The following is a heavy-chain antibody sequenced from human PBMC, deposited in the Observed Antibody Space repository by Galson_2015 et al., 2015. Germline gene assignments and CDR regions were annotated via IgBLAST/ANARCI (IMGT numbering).Heavy chain of an antibody. V-gene: IGHV3-7*01. CDR3: ARDFEHSTMGYYYYYGMDV. D-gene: IGHD6-6*01. CDR2: IKQDGSEK. CDR1: GFTFSSYW. Sequence: SLRLSCAASGFTFSSYWMSWVRQAPGKGLEWVANIKQDGSEKYYVDSVKGRFTISRDNAKNSLYLQMNSLRAEDTAVYYCARDFEHSTMGYYYYYGMDVWGQGTTVTVSS. J-gene: IGHJ6*02.